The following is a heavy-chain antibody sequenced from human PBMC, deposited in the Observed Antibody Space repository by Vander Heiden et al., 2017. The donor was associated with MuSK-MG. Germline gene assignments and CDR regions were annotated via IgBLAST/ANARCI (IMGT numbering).Heavy chain of an antibody. J-gene: IGHJ6*03. Sequence: EVQLVESGGGLVKPGESVRLSYATSGFTFSRYSINWVRRAPGKGLEWVSSISSSSSYIYYADSVKGRFTISRDNAKNSLYLQMNSLRAEDTAVYYCARVAGASGYYYYYYMDVWGKGTTGTVSS. D-gene: IGHD1-26*01. CDR2: ISSSSSYI. CDR3: ARVAGASGYYYYYYMDV. V-gene: IGHV3-21*01. CDR1: GFTFSRYS.